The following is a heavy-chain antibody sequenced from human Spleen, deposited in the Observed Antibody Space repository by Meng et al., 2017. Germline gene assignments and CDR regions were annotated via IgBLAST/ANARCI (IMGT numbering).Heavy chain of an antibody. V-gene: IGHV3-23*01. CDR2: ITRSGGT. D-gene: IGHD1-26*01. CDR3: ARTVTDSGSYYGDAFDI. Sequence: GESLKISCTASGFTFNTYVMTWVRQAPGKGLEWVSTITRSGGTYADSVRGRFTISRDNSKNTLYLQMNSLRAEDTAVYYCARTVTDSGSYYGDAFDIWGQGTMVTVSS. J-gene: IGHJ3*02. CDR1: GFTFNTYV.